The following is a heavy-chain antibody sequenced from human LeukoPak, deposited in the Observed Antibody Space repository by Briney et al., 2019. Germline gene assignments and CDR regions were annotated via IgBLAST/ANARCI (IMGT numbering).Heavy chain of an antibody. CDR3: ARDREVLRAFDI. CDR2: ISGSGDST. D-gene: IGHD3-3*01. V-gene: IGHV3-23*01. CDR1: GFTFSGYG. Sequence: GGSLRLSCAASGFTFSGYGMSWVRQAPGKGQEWVSAISGSGDSTYYADSVKGRFTISRDNSKNTLYLQMNSLRAEDTAVYYCARDREVLRAFDIWGQGTMVTVSS. J-gene: IGHJ3*02.